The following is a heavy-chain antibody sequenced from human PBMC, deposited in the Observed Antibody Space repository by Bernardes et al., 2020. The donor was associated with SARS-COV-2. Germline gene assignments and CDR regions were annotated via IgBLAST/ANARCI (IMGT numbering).Heavy chain of an antibody. CDR3: ARARLNKYCSSTSCYMYYYYYMDV. CDR1: GGSFSGYY. CDR2: INHSGST. Sequence: SETLSLTCAVYGGSFSGYYWSWIRQPPGKGLEWIGEINHSGSTNYNPSLKSRVTISVDTSKNQFSLKLSSVTAADTAVYYCARARLNKYCSSTSCYMYYYYYMDVWGKGTTVTVSS. V-gene: IGHV4-34*01. J-gene: IGHJ6*03. D-gene: IGHD2-2*02.